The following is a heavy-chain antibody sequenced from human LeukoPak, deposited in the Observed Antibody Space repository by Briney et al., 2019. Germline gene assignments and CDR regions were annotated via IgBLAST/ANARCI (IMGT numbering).Heavy chain of an antibody. Sequence: ASETLPLTCTVSGGLICRYYWSWIRSPAGKAVVWLGRVYTSGSTNYNPALKSRVTMSVDTSKNQFSLKLSSVTAADTAVYYCARVSLSDAFDIWGQGTMVTVSS. V-gene: IGHV4-4*07. CDR1: GGLICRYY. CDR2: VYTSGST. J-gene: IGHJ3*02. CDR3: ARVSLSDAFDI. D-gene: IGHD2/OR15-2a*01.